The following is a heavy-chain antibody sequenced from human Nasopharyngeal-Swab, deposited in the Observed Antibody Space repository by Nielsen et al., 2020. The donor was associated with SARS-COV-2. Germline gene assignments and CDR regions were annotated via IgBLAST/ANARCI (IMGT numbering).Heavy chain of an antibody. D-gene: IGHD7-27*01. Sequence: GESLKISCAASGFTFSNFAMHWVRQAPGKGLEWVAVISYDGSNKYYADSVKGRFTISRDDSKNTLYLQMNSLRAEDTAVYYCARDLGSYFDYWGQGTLVTVSS. CDR1: GFTFSNFA. CDR3: ARDLGSYFDY. V-gene: IGHV3-30-3*01. CDR2: ISYDGSNK. J-gene: IGHJ4*02.